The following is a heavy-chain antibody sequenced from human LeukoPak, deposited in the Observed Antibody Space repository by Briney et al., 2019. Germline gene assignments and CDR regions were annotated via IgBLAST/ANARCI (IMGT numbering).Heavy chain of an antibody. Sequence: GGSLRLSCAASRFTFSSYYMNWVRQAPGKGLEWVSYISSSGSPIYYADSVKGRFTVSRDNAKNSLYLQMNSLRVEDTAVYYCARDLPIDYWGRGTLVTVSS. CDR3: ARDLPIDY. CDR1: RFTFSSYY. J-gene: IGHJ4*02. V-gene: IGHV3-48*01. CDR2: ISSSGSPI.